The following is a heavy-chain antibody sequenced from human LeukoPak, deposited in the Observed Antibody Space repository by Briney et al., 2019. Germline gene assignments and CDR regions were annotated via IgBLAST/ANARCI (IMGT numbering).Heavy chain of an antibody. J-gene: IGHJ4*02. V-gene: IGHV4-30-2*01. Sequence: PSETLSLTCAVSGGSISSGGYSWSWIRQPPGKGLEWIGYIYHSGSTYYNPSLKSRVTISVDRSKNQFSLKLSSVTAADTAVYYCARLIAADPQLDCWGQGTLVTVSS. CDR2: IYHSGST. CDR3: ARLIAADPQLDC. D-gene: IGHD6-13*01. CDR1: GGSISSGGYS.